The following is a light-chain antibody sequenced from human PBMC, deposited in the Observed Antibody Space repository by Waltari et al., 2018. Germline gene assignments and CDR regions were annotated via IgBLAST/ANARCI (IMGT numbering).Light chain of an antibody. CDR2: AAS. J-gene: IGKJ2*02. Sequence: EIVSTQSPGTPSLSPGERATLSCRPSQSVINNYLAWYQQKPGQAPSLLIYAASRRDVGVPDRVSGSGCGTDFTLTISRLWPDDFAICYCRPYGVAPCTFGQGTKLEV. CDR1: QSVINNY. V-gene: IGKV3-20*01. CDR3: RPYGVAPCT.